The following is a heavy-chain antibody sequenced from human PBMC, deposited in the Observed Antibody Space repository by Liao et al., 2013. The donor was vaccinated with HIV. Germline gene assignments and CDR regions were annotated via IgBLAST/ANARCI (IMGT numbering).Heavy chain of an antibody. CDR3: ASSPGYSSGWYDYYYYMDV. CDR2: IDTSGSI. Sequence: QVQLQESGPGLVKPSETLSLTCTVSGGSITSGDHYWSWIRQPAGKGLEWIGRIDTSGSIKYSPSLKSRVTISVDTSRNQFSLKLSSVTAADTAIYYCASSPGYSSGWYDYYYYMDVWGKGTMVTVSS. D-gene: IGHD6-19*01. V-gene: IGHV4-61*02. CDR1: GGSITSGDHY. J-gene: IGHJ6*03.